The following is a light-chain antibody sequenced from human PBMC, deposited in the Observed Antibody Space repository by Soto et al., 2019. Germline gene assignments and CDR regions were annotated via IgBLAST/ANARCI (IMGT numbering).Light chain of an antibody. CDR3: LQDYNYPLT. J-gene: IGKJ4*01. CDR1: QGIRND. CDR2: AAS. V-gene: IGKV1-6*01. Sequence: AIQMTQSPSSLPASVGDRVTITCRASQGIRNDLGWYQQKPGKAPKLLIYAASSLQSGVPSRFSGSGSGTDFTLTISSLQTEDFATYYCLQDYNYPLTFGGGTKVDIK.